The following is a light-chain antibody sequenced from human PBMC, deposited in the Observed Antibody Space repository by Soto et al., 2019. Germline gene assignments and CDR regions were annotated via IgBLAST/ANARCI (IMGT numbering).Light chain of an antibody. CDR3: QQSYSTPYT. CDR2: AAS. Sequence: DIPMTQSPSSLSASVGDRVTITCRASQSISSYLNWYQQKPGKAPKLLIYAASSLQSGVPSRFSGSGSGTDFTLTISRLQPEDCATYYCQQSYSTPYTFGQGTKLEI. CDR1: QSISSY. J-gene: IGKJ2*01. V-gene: IGKV1-39*01.